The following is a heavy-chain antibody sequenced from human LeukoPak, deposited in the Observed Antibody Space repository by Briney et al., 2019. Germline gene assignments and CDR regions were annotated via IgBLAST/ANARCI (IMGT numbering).Heavy chain of an antibody. CDR1: GGSISSYY. CDR3: ARAYDFWSGGYYGMDV. D-gene: IGHD3-3*01. Sequence: PSETLSLTCTVSGGSISSYYWSWIRQPPGKGLEWIGYIYYSGSTNYNPSLKSRVTISVDTSKNQFSLKLGSVTAADTAVYYCARAYDFWSGGYYGMDVWGQGTTVTVSS. J-gene: IGHJ6*02. CDR2: IYYSGST. V-gene: IGHV4-59*01.